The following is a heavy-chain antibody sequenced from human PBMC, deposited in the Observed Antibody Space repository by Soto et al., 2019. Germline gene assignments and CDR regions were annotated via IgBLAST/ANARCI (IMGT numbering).Heavy chain of an antibody. J-gene: IGHJ4*02. Sequence: GGSLRLSCAASGFIFSTYGMSWVRQAPGKGLEWVSSITRAGSTYYADAVKVRFTLSRDNSKKTMFLQMNSLRVEDTAVYYCARVQLVAATTVPDYFDYWGQGTLVTVSS. CDR3: ARVQLVAATTVPDYFDY. CDR1: GFIFSTYG. CDR2: ITRAGST. D-gene: IGHD2-15*01. V-gene: IGHV3-23*01.